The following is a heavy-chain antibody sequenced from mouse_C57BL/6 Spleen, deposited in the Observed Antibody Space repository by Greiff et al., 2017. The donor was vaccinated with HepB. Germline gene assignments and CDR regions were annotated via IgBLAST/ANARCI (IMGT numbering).Heavy chain of an antibody. CDR2: ISSGSSTI. CDR3: ARTFLLLGFAY. CDR1: GFTFSDYG. Sequence: DVQLVESGGGLVKPGGSLKLSCAASGFTFSDYGMHWVRQAPEKGLEWVAYISSGSSTIYYADTVKGRFTISRDNAKNTLFLQMTSLRSEDTAMYYCARTFLLLGFAYWGQGTLVTVSA. V-gene: IGHV5-17*01. J-gene: IGHJ3*01. D-gene: IGHD2-1*01.